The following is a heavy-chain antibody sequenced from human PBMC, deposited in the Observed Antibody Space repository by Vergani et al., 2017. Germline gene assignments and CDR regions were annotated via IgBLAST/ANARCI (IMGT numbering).Heavy chain of an antibody. D-gene: IGHD6-19*01. CDR3: AGQIVVAGDAFDI. CDR1: GFTFSSYR. V-gene: IGHV3-21*01. J-gene: IGHJ3*02. CDR2: ISSSSTYI. Sequence: EVQLAESGGGLVKPGGSLRLSCAASGFTFSSYRMNWVRQAPGKGLEWVSSISSSSTYIYYADSVKGRFTISRDNAKNSLYLQMNSLRAEDTAIYYCAGQIVVAGDAFDIWGQGTMVTVSS.